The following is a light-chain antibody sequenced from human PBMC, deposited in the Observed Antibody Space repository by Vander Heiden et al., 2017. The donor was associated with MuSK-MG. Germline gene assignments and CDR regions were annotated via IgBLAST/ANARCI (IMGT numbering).Light chain of an antibody. CDR3: GAWDSSLSAVV. CDR1: SSNIGNTY. J-gene: IGLJ7*01. V-gene: IGLV1-51*01. Sequence: QSVLTQPPSVSAAPGQKVTISCSGSSSNIGNTYVAWYQQIPGSPPRLLIFDNSNRPSGIPDRFSGSKSGTSATLGITGLQTGDEADYYCGAWDSSLSAVVFGGGTRLTVL. CDR2: DNS.